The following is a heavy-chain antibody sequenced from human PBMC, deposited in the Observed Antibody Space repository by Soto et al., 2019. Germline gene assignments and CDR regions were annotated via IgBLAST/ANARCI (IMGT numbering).Heavy chain of an antibody. J-gene: IGHJ6*02. CDR3: ARRPETYGSGSYYGMDV. D-gene: IGHD3-10*01. CDR2: IDPSDSYT. V-gene: IGHV5-10-1*01. CDR1: GYSFTSYW. Sequence: LGESLKISCKGSGYSFTSYWISWVRQMPGKGLEWMGRIDPSDSYTNYSPSFQGHVTISADKSISTAYLQWSSLKASDTAMYYCARRPETYGSGSYYGMDVWGQGTTVTVSS.